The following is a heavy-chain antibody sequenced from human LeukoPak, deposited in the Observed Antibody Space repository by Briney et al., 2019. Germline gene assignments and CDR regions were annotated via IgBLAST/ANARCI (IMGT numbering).Heavy chain of an antibody. CDR1: GGSISSYY. D-gene: IGHD6-13*01. Sequence: SETLSLTCTVSGGSISSYYWSWIRQPPGKGLEWIGYIYYSGSTNYNPSLKSRVTISVDTSKNQFSLKLSSVTAADTAVYYCARVHGDSSSWYGRRGAFDIWGQGTMVTVSS. V-gene: IGHV4-59*01. CDR2: IYYSGST. J-gene: IGHJ3*02. CDR3: ARVHGDSSSWYGRRGAFDI.